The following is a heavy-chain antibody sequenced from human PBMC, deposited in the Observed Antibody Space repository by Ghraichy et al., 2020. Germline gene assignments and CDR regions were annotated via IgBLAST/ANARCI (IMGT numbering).Heavy chain of an antibody. J-gene: IGHJ4*02. CDR3: ARDGGYCSGGSCYSQTTTFDY. CDR1: GGSISSYY. D-gene: IGHD2-15*01. V-gene: IGHV4-59*01. Sequence: SETLSLTCTVSGGSISSYYWSWIRQPPGKGLEWIGYIYYRGSTNYNPSLKSRVTISVDTSKNQFSLKLSSVTAADTAVYYCARDGGYCSGGSCYSQTTTFDYWGQGTLVTVSS. CDR2: IYYRGST.